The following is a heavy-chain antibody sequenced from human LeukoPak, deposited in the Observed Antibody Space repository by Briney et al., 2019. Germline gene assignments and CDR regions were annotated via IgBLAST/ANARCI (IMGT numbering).Heavy chain of an antibody. Sequence: PSETLSLTCAVYGGSFSGYYWSWIRQPPGKGLEWIGEINHSGSTNYNPSLKSRVTISVDTSKNQFFLKLSSVTAADTAVYYCARQVGSGSCPFDYWGQGTLVTVSS. CDR2: INHSGST. J-gene: IGHJ4*02. D-gene: IGHD3-10*01. V-gene: IGHV4-34*01. CDR1: GGSFSGYY. CDR3: ARQVGSGSCPFDY.